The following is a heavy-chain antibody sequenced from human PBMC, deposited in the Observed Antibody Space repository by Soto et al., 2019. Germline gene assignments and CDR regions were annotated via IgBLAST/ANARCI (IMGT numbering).Heavy chain of an antibody. D-gene: IGHD3-16*01. CDR1: GFTFSSYW. J-gene: IGHJ4*02. CDR2: IKQDGSEK. Sequence: GGSLRLSCAASGFTFSSYWMSWVRQAPGKGLEWVANIKQDGSEKYYVDSVKGRFTISRDNAKNSLYLQMNSLRAEDTAVYYCARGLWDFRPQPSGYWGQGTLVTVSS. CDR3: ARGLWDFRPQPSGY. V-gene: IGHV3-7*01.